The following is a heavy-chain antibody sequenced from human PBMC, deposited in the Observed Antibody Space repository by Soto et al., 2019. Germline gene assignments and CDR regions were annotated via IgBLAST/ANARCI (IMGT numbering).Heavy chain of an antibody. CDR3: AKKVNSGPGSQYFDY. J-gene: IGHJ4*02. V-gene: IGHV3-23*01. Sequence: LRLSCAASGFTFSSYSMSWVRQAPGKGLEWVSGFRSGGDDGTTHYADSVKGRFTISRDNSKNTLFLQMDSLRAEDTAIYYCAKKVNSGPGSQYFDYWGQGTLVTVSS. CDR2: FRSGGDDGTT. D-gene: IGHD3-10*01. CDR1: GFTFSSYS.